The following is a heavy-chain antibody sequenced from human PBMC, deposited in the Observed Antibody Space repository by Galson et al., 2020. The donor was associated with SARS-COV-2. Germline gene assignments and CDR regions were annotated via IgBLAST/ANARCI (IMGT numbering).Heavy chain of an antibody. J-gene: IGHJ4*02. V-gene: IGHV3-7*01. CDR1: GFTFSSYW. D-gene: IGHD2-8*02. CDR3: ASLRIDSTGYSFNY. CDR2: IKMDGSEK. Sequence: QLGESLKISCAASGFTFSSYWMTWVRQAPGKGLEFVASIKMDGSEKYYVDSGKGRLTISRDNRENSLFLQMNSLRATDTAVYYCASLRIDSTGYSFNYWGQGTQVTVSS.